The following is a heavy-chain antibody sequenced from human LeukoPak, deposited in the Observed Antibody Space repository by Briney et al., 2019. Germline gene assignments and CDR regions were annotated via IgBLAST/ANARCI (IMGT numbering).Heavy chain of an antibody. Sequence: SVKLSCTASGYTFTSYFMHWVRQAPGQGLEWMGRIIPILGIANYAQKFQGRVTITADKATSTAYMELSSLRSEDTAVYYCARVVRIGENWFDPWGQGTLVTVSS. CDR3: ARVVRIGENWFDP. V-gene: IGHV1-69*04. D-gene: IGHD3-3*01. CDR2: IIPILGIA. CDR1: GYTFTSYF. J-gene: IGHJ5*02.